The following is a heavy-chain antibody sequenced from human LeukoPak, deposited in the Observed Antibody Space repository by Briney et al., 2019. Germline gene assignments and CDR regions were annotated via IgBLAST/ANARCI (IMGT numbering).Heavy chain of an antibody. Sequence: SETLSLTCTVSGGSISSYYWSWIRQPAGRGLEWIGRIYTSGSTNYNPSLKSRVTMSVDTSKNQFSLKLSSVTAADTAVYYCARGEWLLDPGDYWGQGTLVTVSS. CDR1: GGSISSYY. D-gene: IGHD5-24*01. V-gene: IGHV4-4*07. J-gene: IGHJ4*02. CDR3: ARGEWLLDPGDY. CDR2: IYTSGST.